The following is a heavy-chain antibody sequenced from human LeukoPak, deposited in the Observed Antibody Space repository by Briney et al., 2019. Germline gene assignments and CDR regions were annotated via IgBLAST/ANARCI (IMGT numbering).Heavy chain of an antibody. D-gene: IGHD1-26*01. CDR3: ARDRGVVGNYDY. J-gene: IGHJ4*02. CDR2: IKEDGSER. V-gene: IGHV3-7*05. CDR1: GFTFSTHW. Sequence: GGSLRLSCAASGFTFSTHWMSWVRQAPGKGLEWVANIKEDGSERYHVDSVKGRFTISRDNAKNSLYLQMNSLRADDTAVYYCARDRGVVGNYDYWGQGTLVTVSS.